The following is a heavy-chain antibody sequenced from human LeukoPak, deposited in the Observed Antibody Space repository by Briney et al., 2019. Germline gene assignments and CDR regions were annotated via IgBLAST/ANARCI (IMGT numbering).Heavy chain of an antibody. CDR3: ARGGPYYYDSSGYSDFDY. J-gene: IGHJ4*02. CDR2: IKQDGSEK. Sequence: PGGSLRLSCAASGFTFSSYWMSWVRQAPGKGLEWVANIKQDGSEKYYVDSVKGRFTISRDNAKNSLYLQMNSLRAEDTAVYYCARGGPYYYDSSGYSDFDYWGQGTLVTVSS. CDR1: GFTFSSYW. V-gene: IGHV3-7*01. D-gene: IGHD3-22*01.